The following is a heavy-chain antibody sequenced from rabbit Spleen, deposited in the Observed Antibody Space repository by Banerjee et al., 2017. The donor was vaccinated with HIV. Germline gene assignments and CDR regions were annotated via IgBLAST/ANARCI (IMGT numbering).Heavy chain of an antibody. V-gene: IGHV1S45*01. CDR1: GVSFSSNYY. Sequence: QEQLVESGGGLVQPGGSLKLPCKASGVSFSSNYYMCWVRQAPGKGLEWIACIDSGSSGFTYFASWAKGRSTISKTSSTTVTLQMTSLTAAGTATYFCARYTGTSFSTYGMDLWGPGTLVTVS. CDR3: ARYTGTSFSTYGMDL. J-gene: IGHJ6*01. D-gene: IGHD8-1*01. CDR2: IDSGSSGFT.